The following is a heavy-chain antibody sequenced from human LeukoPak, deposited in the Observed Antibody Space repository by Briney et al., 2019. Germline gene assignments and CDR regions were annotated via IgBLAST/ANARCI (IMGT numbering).Heavy chain of an antibody. V-gene: IGHV3-15*01. CDR3: AKGSYYDSSGYHPLSFDY. J-gene: IGHJ4*02. D-gene: IGHD3-22*01. CDR1: GFTFSNAW. CDR2: IKRKSEGETT. Sequence: GGSLRVSCAASGFTFSNAWMTWVRQAPGKGLEWVGRIKRKSEGETTDYAAPVKGRFTISRDDSKNTLYLQMNSLRAEDTAVYYCAKGSYYDSSGYHPLSFDYWGQGTLVTVSS.